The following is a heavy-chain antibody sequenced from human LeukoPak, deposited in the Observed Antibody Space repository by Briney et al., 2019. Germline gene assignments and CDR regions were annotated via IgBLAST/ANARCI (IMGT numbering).Heavy chain of an antibody. V-gene: IGHV4-59*08. J-gene: IGHJ4*02. CDR2: IYYTGNT. Sequence: PLETLCLTCTVSGVSISNHYSSWIRQPPGKGLEWSGYIYYTGNTNYNPSLKSRVTISEDTSKNQVSLRLSPVTAADTAVYYCVRHSRVVAFDYWGQGHLVPVSS. D-gene: IGHD2-15*01. CDR3: VRHSRVVAFDY. CDR1: GVSISNHY.